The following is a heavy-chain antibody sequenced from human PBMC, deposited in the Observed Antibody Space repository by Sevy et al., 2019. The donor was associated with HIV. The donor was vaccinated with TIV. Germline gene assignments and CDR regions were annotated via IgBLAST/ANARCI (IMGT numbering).Heavy chain of an antibody. CDR2: LSGNGGST. J-gene: IGHJ3*02. CDR1: GSTFSSYA. D-gene: IGHD1-7*01. V-gene: IGHV3-23*01. Sequence: GGSLRLSCAASGSTFSSYAMSWVRQAPGKGLEWVSGLSGNGGSTNYADSVKGRFALSRDNSKNTLYLQMNNLRAEDTAIYFCAKDRIWELGDTFDIWGQGTMVTVSS. CDR3: AKDRIWELGDTFDI.